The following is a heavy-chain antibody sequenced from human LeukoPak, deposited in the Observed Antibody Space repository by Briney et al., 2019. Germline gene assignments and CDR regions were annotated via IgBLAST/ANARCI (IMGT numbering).Heavy chain of an antibody. CDR2: INPNSGGT. CDR3: ARGLRELQAPDGY. CDR1: GYTFNGYY. Sequence: ASVKVSCKASGYTFNGYYKHWVRQAPGQGLEWMGWINPNSGGTNYAQKFQGRVTMTTDTSTSTAYMELRSLRSDDTAVYYCARGLRELQAPDGYWGQGTLVTVSS. V-gene: IGHV1-2*02. J-gene: IGHJ4*02. D-gene: IGHD1-26*01.